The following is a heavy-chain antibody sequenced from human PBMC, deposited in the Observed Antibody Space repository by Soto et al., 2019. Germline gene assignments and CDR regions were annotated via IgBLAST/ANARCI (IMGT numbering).Heavy chain of an antibody. V-gene: IGHV4-59*01. CDR3: ATRRKYYDSSGYPRGDAFYI. J-gene: IGHJ3*02. D-gene: IGHD3-22*01. CDR1: CGSISSYY. Sequence: SETLSLTCTVSCGSISSYYWSWIRQPPGKGLEWIGYIYYSGSTNYNPSLKSRVTISVDTSKNQCSLKLTSVTAADTAVYYCATRRKYYDSSGYPRGDAFYIWGQGTMVTVSS. CDR2: IYYSGST.